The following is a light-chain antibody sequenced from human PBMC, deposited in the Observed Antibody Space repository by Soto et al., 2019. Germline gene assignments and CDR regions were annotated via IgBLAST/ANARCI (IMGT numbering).Light chain of an antibody. J-gene: IGLJ1*01. Sequence: QTAPTQPPSASGSPGQSVTISCTGTSSDLGAYDYVSWYQQHPGKAPKLMIYEINKRPSGVPDRFSGSKSGNTASLTVSGLQAEDGADYYCSSFAGSNNFPYVFGTGTKVTVL. V-gene: IGLV2-8*01. CDR1: SSDLGAYDY. CDR3: SSFAGSNNFPYV. CDR2: EIN.